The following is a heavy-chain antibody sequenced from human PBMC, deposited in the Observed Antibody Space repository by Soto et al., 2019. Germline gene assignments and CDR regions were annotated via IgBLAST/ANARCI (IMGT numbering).Heavy chain of an antibody. Sequence: EVQLVESGGGLVQPGGSLRVSCAASGFTFRSHRIHWVRQAAGKGLEWFSRIDTDGGGTSYADSVKGRFTISTDNAENTVYLQMNGLRVEDTAVYYCATVFDVWGQGTLVTVSS. J-gene: IGHJ4*02. D-gene: IGHD4-17*01. V-gene: IGHV3-74*01. CDR1: GFTFRSHR. CDR2: IDTDGGGT. CDR3: ATVFDV.